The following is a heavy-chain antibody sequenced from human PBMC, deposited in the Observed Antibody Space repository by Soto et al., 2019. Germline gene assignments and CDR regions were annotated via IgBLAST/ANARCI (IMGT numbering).Heavy chain of an antibody. D-gene: IGHD6-13*01. CDR1: GFTFSSYG. J-gene: IGHJ4*02. CDR3: AKDRTSSWSDFDS. Sequence: GGSLRLSCAASGFTFSSYGMHWVRQAPGKGLEWVAVISYDGSNKYYADSVKGRFTISRDNSKNTLYLQMNSLRGEDTAVYYCAKDRTSSWSDFDSWGQGTLVTVSS. V-gene: IGHV3-30*18. CDR2: ISYDGSNK.